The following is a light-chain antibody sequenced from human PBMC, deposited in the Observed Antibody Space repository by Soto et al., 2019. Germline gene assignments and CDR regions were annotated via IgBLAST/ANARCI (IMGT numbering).Light chain of an antibody. Sequence: QPVLTQPASVSGSPGQSITISCTGTSSDVGGYNFVSWYQQHPGKAPKLMIYDVSSRPSGVSNRFSGSKSGNTASLTISGLQAEDEGDYYCSSYASSSTVVFGAGTKVTVL. J-gene: IGLJ3*02. CDR1: SSDVGGYNF. CDR3: SSYASSSTVV. V-gene: IGLV2-14*03. CDR2: DVS.